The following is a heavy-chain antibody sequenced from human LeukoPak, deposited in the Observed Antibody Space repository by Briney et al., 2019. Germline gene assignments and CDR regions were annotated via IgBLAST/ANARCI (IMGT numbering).Heavy chain of an antibody. CDR3: ARDSYSSGAYYFDY. V-gene: IGHV4-4*02. CDR2: IYHSGNT. Sequence: SETLSLTCAVSGGSISSSNWWSWVRQPPGKGLEGIGEIYHSGNTNYNPSLKSRVTISVDKSKNQFSLKLSSVTAADTAVYYCARDSYSSGAYYFDYWGQGTLVTVSS. CDR1: GGSISSSNW. J-gene: IGHJ4*02. D-gene: IGHD6-19*01.